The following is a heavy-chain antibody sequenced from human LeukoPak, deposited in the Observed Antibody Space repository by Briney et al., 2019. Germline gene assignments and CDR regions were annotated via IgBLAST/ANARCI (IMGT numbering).Heavy chain of an antibody. CDR2: IYYSGST. Sequence: PSETLSLTCTVSGGSISSYYWSWIRQPPGKGLEWIGYIYYSGSTNYNPSLQSRVTISVDTSKSHFSLKLRSVTSADTAVYYCAREGKNWYGYWHYWGQGTLVTVSS. J-gene: IGHJ4*02. D-gene: IGHD1-1*01. V-gene: IGHV4-59*13. CDR1: GGSISSYY. CDR3: AREGKNWYGYWHY.